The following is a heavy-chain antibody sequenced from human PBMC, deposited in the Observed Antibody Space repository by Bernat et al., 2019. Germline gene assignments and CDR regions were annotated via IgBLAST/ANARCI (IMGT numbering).Heavy chain of an antibody. CDR2: IYYSGST. CDR1: GGPISSSSYY. CDR3: ARSHSSSWYRFDY. D-gene: IGHD6-13*01. V-gene: IGHV4-39*01. Sequence: QLRLQESGPGLVKPSETLSLTCTVSGGPISSSSYYWGWIRQPPGKGLEWIGSIYYSGSTYYNPSLKSRVTISVDTSKNQFSLKLSSVTAADTAVYYCARSHSSSWYRFDYWGQGTLVTVSS. J-gene: IGHJ4*02.